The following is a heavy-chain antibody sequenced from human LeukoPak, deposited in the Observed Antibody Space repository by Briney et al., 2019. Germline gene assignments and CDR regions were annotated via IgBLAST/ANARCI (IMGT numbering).Heavy chain of an antibody. CDR1: GGSISSSSYY. D-gene: IGHD3-9*01. J-gene: IGHJ5*02. Sequence: PSETLSLTCTVSGGSISSSSYYWGWIRQPPGKGLEWIGSIYYSGSTYYNPSLKSRVTISVNTSKNQFSLKPSPVTAADTAVYYCARHAVAASLAGYYWHWFDPWGQGTLVTVSS. V-gene: IGHV4-39*01. CDR2: IYYSGST. CDR3: ARHAVAASLAGYYWHWFDP.